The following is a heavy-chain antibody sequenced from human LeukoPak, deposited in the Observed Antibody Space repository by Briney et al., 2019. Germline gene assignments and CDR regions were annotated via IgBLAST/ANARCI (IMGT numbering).Heavy chain of an antibody. CDR2: ISSSSSSI. CDR1: GFTFSSYS. CDR3: AKRKNPNKWALDRYFDY. J-gene: IGHJ4*02. D-gene: IGHD1-26*01. Sequence: GGSLRLSCAASGFTFSSYSMNWVRQAPGKGLEWVSYISSSSSSIYYADSVKGRFTISRDNSKNTLYLQMNSLRAEDTAVYYCAKRKNPNKWALDRYFDYWGQGTLVTVSS. V-gene: IGHV3-48*01.